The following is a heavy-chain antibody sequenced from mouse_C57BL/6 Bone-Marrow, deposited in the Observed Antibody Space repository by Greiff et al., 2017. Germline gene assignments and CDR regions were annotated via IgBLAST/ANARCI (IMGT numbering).Heavy chain of an antibody. CDR3: ARGAYGSSYPYYFDY. CDR2: IDPNSGGT. V-gene: IGHV1-72*01. CDR1: GYTFTSYW. J-gene: IGHJ2*01. D-gene: IGHD1-1*01. Sequence: VQLQQSGAELVKPGASVKLSCKASGYTFTSYWMHWVKQRPGRGLEWIGRIDPNSGGTKYNEKFKSKDTLTVDKPSSTAYMQLSSLTSEDSAVYYCARGAYGSSYPYYFDYWGQGTTLTVSS.